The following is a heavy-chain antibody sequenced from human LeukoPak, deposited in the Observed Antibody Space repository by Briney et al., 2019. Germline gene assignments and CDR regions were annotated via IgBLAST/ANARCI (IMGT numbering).Heavy chain of an antibody. Sequence: GGSLRLSCAASGFSFSTYSMNWVRQAPGKGLEWVSGISGSGGTTYYADSVKGRFTISRDKPKNTVYLQMNSLRAEDTAVYYCAKRRGYYYDSSGYAMDQWGQGTLVTVSS. CDR2: ISGSGGTT. CDR3: AKRRGYYYDSSGYAMDQ. D-gene: IGHD3-22*01. V-gene: IGHV3-23*01. J-gene: IGHJ4*02. CDR1: GFSFSTYS.